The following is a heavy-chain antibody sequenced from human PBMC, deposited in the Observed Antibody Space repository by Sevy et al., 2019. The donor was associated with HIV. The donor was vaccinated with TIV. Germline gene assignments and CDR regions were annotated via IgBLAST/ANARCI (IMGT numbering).Heavy chain of an antibody. V-gene: IGHV3-33*01. D-gene: IGHD4-17*01. J-gene: IGHJ4*01. CDR2: IWFDGSNT. CDR3: ARDLEFYDHGDYGPAFMPDF. Sequence: GGSLRLSCAASGFTFSSFGMHWFRQAPGKGLEWLAVIWFDGSNTYYADSVRGRFTISRDIAKNTLHLQMNSLRAEDTAVYYCARDLEFYDHGDYGPAFMPDFWGHGTLVTVSS. CDR1: GFTFSSFG.